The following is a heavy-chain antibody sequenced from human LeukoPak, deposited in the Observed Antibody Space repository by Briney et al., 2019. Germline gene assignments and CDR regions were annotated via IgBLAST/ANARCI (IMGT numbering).Heavy chain of an antibody. CDR2: ISYDGSNK. CDR1: GFTFSSYG. D-gene: IGHD5-12*01. J-gene: IGHJ6*03. CDR3: AKGVATAGYYYYMDV. V-gene: IGHV3-30*18. Sequence: LRLSCAASGFTFSSYGMHWVRQAPGKGLEWVAVISYDGSNKYYADSVKGRFTISRDNSKNTLYLQMNSLRAEDTAVYYCAKGVATAGYYYYMDVWGKGTTVTVSS.